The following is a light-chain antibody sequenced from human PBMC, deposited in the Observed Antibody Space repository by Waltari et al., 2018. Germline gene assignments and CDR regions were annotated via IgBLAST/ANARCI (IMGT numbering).Light chain of an antibody. J-gene: IGKJ2*01. V-gene: IGKV1-9*01. CDR1: QGISTY. CDR3: QQLYTYPYT. CDR2: AAS. Sequence: IQLTQSPSSLSASLGDRVPITCRSSQGISTYLAWYQQKPGEAPKLLIYAASTLQSGVPSRFSGSGSGTDFTLTISSLQPEDFATYYCQQLYTYPYTFGQGTKLEIK.